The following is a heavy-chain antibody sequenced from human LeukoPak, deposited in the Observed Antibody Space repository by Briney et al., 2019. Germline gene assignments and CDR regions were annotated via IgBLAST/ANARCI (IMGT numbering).Heavy chain of an antibody. V-gene: IGHV1-2*06. Sequence: ASVKVSCKASGYTFTGHYMHWVRQAPGQGLEWMGRINPNSGGAYYVQNFQGRVTMTRDTSVSTVYMELSRLRSDDTAVYYCARDVGLAVIPAAIKGPIDYWGQGTLVTVSS. CDR3: ARDVGLAVIPAAIKGPIDY. D-gene: IGHD2-2*02. CDR2: INPNSGGA. J-gene: IGHJ4*02. CDR1: GYTFTGHY.